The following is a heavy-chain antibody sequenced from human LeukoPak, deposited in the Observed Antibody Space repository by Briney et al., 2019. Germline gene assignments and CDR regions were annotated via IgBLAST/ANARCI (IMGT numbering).Heavy chain of an antibody. J-gene: IGHJ6*03. CDR2: IYYSGST. D-gene: IGHD6-19*01. V-gene: IGHV4-59*01. CDR3: ARGGQWLGYYYYYMDV. Sequence: SETLSLTCTVSGGSISSYYWSWIRQPPGKGLEWIGYIYYSGSTNYNPSLKSRVTISVDTSKNQFSLKLSSVTAADTAVYYCARGGQWLGYYYYYMDVWGKGTTVTVSS. CDR1: GGSISSYY.